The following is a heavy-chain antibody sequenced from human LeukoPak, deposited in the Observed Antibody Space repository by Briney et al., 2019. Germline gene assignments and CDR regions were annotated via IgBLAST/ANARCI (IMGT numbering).Heavy chain of an antibody. D-gene: IGHD2-21*01. V-gene: IGHV3-33*01. CDR3: ARGAYPREDYFDY. J-gene: IGHJ4*02. Sequence: PGRSLRLSCAASGFTFSSYGMHWVRQAPGKGLEWVAVIWYDGSNKYYADSVKGRFTISRDNSKNTLYLQMNSLRAEDTAVYYCARGAYPREDYFDYWGQGTLVTVSS. CDR2: IWYDGSNK. CDR1: GFTFSSYG.